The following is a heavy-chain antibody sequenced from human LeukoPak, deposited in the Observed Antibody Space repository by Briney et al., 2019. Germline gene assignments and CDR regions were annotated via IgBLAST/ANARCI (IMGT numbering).Heavy chain of an antibody. D-gene: IGHD6-13*01. CDR2: ISSSGSTI. J-gene: IGHJ3*02. V-gene: IGHV3-48*03. Sequence: GGSLRLSCAASGFTFSSYEMNWVRQAPGKGLEWVSYISSSGSTIYYADSVKGRFTISRDNAKNSLYLQMNSLRAEDTAVYYCARVTIAAAGPREAFDIWGQGTMVTVSS. CDR3: ARVTIAAAGPREAFDI. CDR1: GFTFSSYE.